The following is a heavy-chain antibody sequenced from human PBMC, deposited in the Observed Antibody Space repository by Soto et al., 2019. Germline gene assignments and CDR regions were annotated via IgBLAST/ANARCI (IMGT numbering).Heavy chain of an antibody. CDR2: ISSRSTFI. J-gene: IGHJ4*02. D-gene: IGHD3-22*01. CDR1: GFTLTNEN. CDR3: ARDPPLSMIVVVGVDDF. Sequence: GGSLRLSCTVLGFTLTNENMNWCRHSAFKWLEWVSSISSRSTFINYADSVKGRFTISRDNDKGLVYLQMNSLRAEDTAVYYCARDPPLSMIVVVGVDDFWGQGTLVTVSS. V-gene: IGHV3-21*06.